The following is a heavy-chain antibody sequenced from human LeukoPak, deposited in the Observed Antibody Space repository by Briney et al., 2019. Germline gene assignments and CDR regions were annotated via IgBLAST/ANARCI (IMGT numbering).Heavy chain of an antibody. CDR2: INPSGGST. Sequence: GASVKVSFKASGYTFTSYYMHGVRQAPGQGLEWMGIINPSGGSTSYAQKFQGRVTMTRDTSTSKVYMELSSLRSEDKAVYYCSRGTGRWLQLDYWGQGTLVTVSS. J-gene: IGHJ4*02. CDR3: SRGTGRWLQLDY. D-gene: IGHD5-24*01. V-gene: IGHV1-46*01. CDR1: GYTFTSYY.